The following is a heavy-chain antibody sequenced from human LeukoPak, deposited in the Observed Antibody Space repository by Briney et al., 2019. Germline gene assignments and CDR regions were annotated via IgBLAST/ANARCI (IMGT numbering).Heavy chain of an antibody. CDR1: GFTFSDYY. Sequence: GGSLRLSCAASGFTFSDYYMSWIRQAPGKGLEWVSYISSSGSTIYYADSVKGRFTISRDDAKSSLYLQMNSLSAEDTAVYYCARGRITAAGTAHDYWGQGTLVTVSS. J-gene: IGHJ4*02. CDR3: ARGRITAAGTAHDY. D-gene: IGHD6-13*01. CDR2: ISSSGSTI. V-gene: IGHV3-11*01.